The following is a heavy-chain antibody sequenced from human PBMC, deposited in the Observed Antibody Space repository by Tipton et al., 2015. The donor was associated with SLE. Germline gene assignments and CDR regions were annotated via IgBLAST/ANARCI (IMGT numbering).Heavy chain of an antibody. CDR2: VYTSGIT. V-gene: IGHV4-61*02. CDR1: GDSISSGNYY. Sequence: TLSLTCTVSGDSISSGNYYWTWIRQPAGKGLEWIGRVYTSGITNYNPSLRTRVTMSVDTSKNQFSLKLSSVTAADTAVYYCARDLGRYSGSLNNWFDPWGQGTLVTVSS. CDR3: ARDLGRYSGSLNNWFDP. J-gene: IGHJ5*02. D-gene: IGHD1-26*01.